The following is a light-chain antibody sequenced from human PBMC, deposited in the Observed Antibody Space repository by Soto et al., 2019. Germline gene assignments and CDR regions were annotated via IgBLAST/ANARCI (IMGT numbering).Light chain of an antibody. CDR2: VNSDGSH. V-gene: IGLV4-69*01. CDR1: SGHSNYA. Sequence: QLVLTQSPSASASLGASVKLTCTLRSGHSNYAIAWHQQQPEKGPRYLMKVNSDGSHRKGDGIPDRFSGSSSGAQRYLTISSLQSEDEADYYCQTWGTGIRVFGTGTKLTVL. CDR3: QTWGTGIRV. J-gene: IGLJ1*01.